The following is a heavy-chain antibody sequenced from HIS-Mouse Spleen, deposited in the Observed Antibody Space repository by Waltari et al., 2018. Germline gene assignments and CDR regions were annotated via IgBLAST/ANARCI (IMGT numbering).Heavy chain of an antibody. J-gene: IGHJ3*02. D-gene: IGHD3-3*01. V-gene: IGHV4-39*07. CDR2: IYYSGGT. Sequence: QLQLQESGPGLVKPSETLSLTCTVSGGSISSSSYYWGWIRQPPGKGLEWIGSIYYSGGTSYTPSLTSRVTISVDTSKNQFSLKLSSVTAADTAVYYCARAPTGFLEWFDAFDIWGQGTMVTVSS. CDR3: ARAPTGFLEWFDAFDI. CDR1: GGSISSSSYY.